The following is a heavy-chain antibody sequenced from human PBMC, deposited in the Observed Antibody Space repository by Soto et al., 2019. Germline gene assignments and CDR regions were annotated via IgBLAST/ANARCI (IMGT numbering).Heavy chain of an antibody. CDR1: GGPFISYA. J-gene: IGHJ6*02. D-gene: IGHD6-6*01. CDR2: IIPIFGTA. Sequence: GXSVKVACKASGGPFISYAIIWVRQAPGQGLEWMGGIIPIFGTANYAQKFQGRVTITADESTSTAYMELSSLRSEDTAVYYCARGNPQPSIAHSGRYYYYYGMDVCGQGTTVTVSS. V-gene: IGHV1-69*01. CDR3: ARGNPQPSIAHSGRYYYYYGMDV.